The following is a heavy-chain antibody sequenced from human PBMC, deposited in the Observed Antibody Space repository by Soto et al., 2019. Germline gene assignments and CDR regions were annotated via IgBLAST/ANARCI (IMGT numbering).Heavy chain of an antibody. CDR1: GFTFTRYS. CDR2: ISITINYI. V-gene: IGHV3-21*06. CDR3: ARESEDRNSNFDY. J-gene: IGHJ4*02. D-gene: IGHD1-1*01. Sequence: EVQLVESGGGLVKPGGSLRLSCAASGFTFTRYSMNWVRQAPGKGLEWVSSISITINYIYYGDSMKGRFTIARDNAKNSLYLEMNSLRAEDTAVDYCARESEDRNSNFDYWGQGALGSVSS.